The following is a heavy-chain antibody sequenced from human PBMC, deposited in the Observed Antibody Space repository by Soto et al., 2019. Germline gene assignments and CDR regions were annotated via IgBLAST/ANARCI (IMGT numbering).Heavy chain of an antibody. CDR1: GFSFSNYA. D-gene: IGHD4-17*01. J-gene: IGHJ4*02. CDR2: FSAGGRA. CDR3: AKESMPEHYGDTLFDY. V-gene: IGHV3-23*01. Sequence: EVQLLESGGGLVQPGGSLRLSCEASGFSFSNYALSWVRQSPGKGLEWVSTFSAGGRAYYADSVKGRFTIAKDTSTNTVHLQASSLRAEDTAVYYCAKESMPEHYGDTLFDYWGQGTRVTVSS.